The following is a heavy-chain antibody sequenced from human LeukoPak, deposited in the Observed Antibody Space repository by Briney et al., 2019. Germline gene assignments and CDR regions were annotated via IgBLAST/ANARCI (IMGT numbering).Heavy chain of an antibody. CDR1: GYTFTNYW. V-gene: IGHV5-51*01. J-gene: IGHJ4*02. CDR3: ARPDYYDSSGYEREGYYFDY. D-gene: IGHD3-22*01. CDR2: IYPGDSDT. Sequence: GESLKISCKGSGYTFTNYWIGWVRQMPGKGLEWMGIIYPGDSDTRYSPSFQGQVTISADKSISTAYLQWSSLKASDTAMYYCARPDYYDSSGYEREGYYFDYWGQGTLVTVSS.